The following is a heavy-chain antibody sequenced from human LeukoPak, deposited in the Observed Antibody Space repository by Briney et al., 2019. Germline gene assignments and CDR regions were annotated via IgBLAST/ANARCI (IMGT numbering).Heavy chain of an antibody. J-gene: IGHJ4*02. D-gene: IGHD3-22*01. CDR2: IYYSGTT. Sequence: SETLSLTCTVSGGSISGYYWTWIRQFPGKGLECIGYIYYSGTTNYNPSLKSRVTISLDTSKTQFSLKLTSVTAADTAVYYCARDLAPTPGDYYGFDYWGQGTLVTVSS. CDR1: GGSISGYY. CDR3: ARDLAPTPGDYYGFDY. V-gene: IGHV4-59*01.